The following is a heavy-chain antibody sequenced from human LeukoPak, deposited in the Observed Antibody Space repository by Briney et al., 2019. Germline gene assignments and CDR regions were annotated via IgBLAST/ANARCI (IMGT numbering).Heavy chain of an antibody. CDR1: GGSIGSYY. CDR2: IYTSGST. J-gene: IGHJ6*02. CDR3: ARDNYGDYGPPFYYYGMDV. Sequence: SETLSLTCTVSGGSIGSYYWSWIRQPAGKGLEWIGRIYTSGSTNYNPSLKSRVTMSVDTSKNQFSLKLSSVTAADTAVYYCARDNYGDYGPPFYYYGMDVWGQGTTVTVSS. V-gene: IGHV4-4*07. D-gene: IGHD4-17*01.